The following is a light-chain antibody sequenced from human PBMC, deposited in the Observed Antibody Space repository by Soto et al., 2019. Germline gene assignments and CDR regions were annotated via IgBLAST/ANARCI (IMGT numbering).Light chain of an antibody. J-gene: IGKJ4*01. CDR1: QSVLYSSNNKNY. CDR3: QQYYSPPLT. V-gene: IGKV4-1*01. Sequence: DIVMTQSPDSLAVSLGERATINCKSSQSVLYSSNNKNYLAWYQQRPGQPPKLLIYWASTRESGVPDRFSGSGSGTDFTLIISSLQAEDVAVYFCQQYYSPPLTFGGGTKVEI. CDR2: WAS.